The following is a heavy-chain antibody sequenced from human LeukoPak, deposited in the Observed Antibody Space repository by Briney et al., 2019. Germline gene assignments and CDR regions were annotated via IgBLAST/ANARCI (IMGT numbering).Heavy chain of an antibody. CDR2: ISVSGGST. CDR3: AKGIQLWSAFDY. V-gene: IGHV3-23*01. Sequence: GGSLRLSCAASGFTFSSYGMSWVRQAPGKGLEWVSAISVSGGSTYYADSVKGRFTISRDNSKNTLYLQMNSLRAEDTAVYYCAKGIQLWSAFDYWGQGTLVTVSS. J-gene: IGHJ4*02. CDR1: GFTFSSYG. D-gene: IGHD5-18*01.